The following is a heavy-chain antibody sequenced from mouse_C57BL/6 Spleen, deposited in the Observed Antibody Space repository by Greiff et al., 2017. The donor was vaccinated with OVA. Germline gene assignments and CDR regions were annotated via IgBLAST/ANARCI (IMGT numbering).Heavy chain of an antibody. Sequence: QVQLQQPGAELVKPGASVKLSCKASGYTFTSYWMHWVKQRPGQGLEWIGMIHPNSGSTNYNEKFKSKATLTVDKSSCTAYMQLSSLTSEDSAVYYCARGGLLLAYWGQGTLVTVSA. CDR2: IHPNSGST. J-gene: IGHJ3*01. CDR3: ARGGLLLAY. CDR1: GYTFTSYW. V-gene: IGHV1-64*01. D-gene: IGHD2-3*01.